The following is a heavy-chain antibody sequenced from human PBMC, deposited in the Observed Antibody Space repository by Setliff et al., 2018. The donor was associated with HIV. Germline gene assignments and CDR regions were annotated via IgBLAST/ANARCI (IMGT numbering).Heavy chain of an antibody. CDR3: AKEGSNWYPPNYFDY. J-gene: IGHJ4*02. CDR2: IRSNSDGGTT. V-gene: IGHV3-15*01. Sequence: GGSLRLSCAASGFTFSNAWMSWVRQAPGKGLEWVGHIRSNSDGGTTDYAAPVRGRFTISRDDSKNTLYLQMNSLKTEDTAVYYCAKEGSNWYPPNYFDYWGQGTLVTVSS. CDR1: GFTFSNAW. D-gene: IGHD4-4*01.